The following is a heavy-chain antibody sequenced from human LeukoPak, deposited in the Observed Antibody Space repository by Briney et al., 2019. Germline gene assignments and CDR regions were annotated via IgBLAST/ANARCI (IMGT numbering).Heavy chain of an antibody. CDR2: TSYSGGA. J-gene: IGHJ4*02. CDR3: ATAEWEHFYFDF. V-gene: IGHV4-31*03. D-gene: IGHD1-26*01. Sequence: SETLSLTCTVSGVSVSRGGYYWSWIRQHPGKGLEWIGFTSYSGGAYYNPSLMSRITMSVDRSQNQFSLKMRDVTAADTAVYFCATAEWEHFYFDFWGQGALVAVSS. CDR1: GVSVSRGGYY.